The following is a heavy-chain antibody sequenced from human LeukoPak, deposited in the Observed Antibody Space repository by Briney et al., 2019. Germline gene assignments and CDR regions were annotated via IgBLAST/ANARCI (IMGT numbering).Heavy chain of an antibody. CDR2: ISYDGTYI. CDR1: EFTFSSYT. V-gene: IGHV3-30*14. D-gene: IGHD4-17*01. Sequence: GRFLRLSCAASEFTFSSYTMHWVRQAPGKGLEWVAVISYDGTYIYYSDSVKGRFTISRDNSKNTLYLQMNNPTIDDTALYYCARGAAVTALFDYWGQGTLVTVSS. CDR3: ARGAAVTALFDY. J-gene: IGHJ4*02.